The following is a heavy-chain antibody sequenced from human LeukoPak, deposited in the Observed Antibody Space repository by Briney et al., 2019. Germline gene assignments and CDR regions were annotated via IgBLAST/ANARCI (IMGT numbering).Heavy chain of an antibody. CDR3: ARAGPGYCSSTSCWDWFDP. Sequence: SETLSLTCTVSNDSISSGDYYWNWIRQPPGKGLEWIGYIFHRGGTSYNPSLKSRILFSVDTSKNQFSLKLSSVTAADTAVYYCARAGPGYCSSTSCWDWFDPWGQGTLVTVSS. J-gene: IGHJ5*02. D-gene: IGHD2-2*01. V-gene: IGHV4-30-4*01. CDR1: NDSISSGDYY. CDR2: IFHRGGT.